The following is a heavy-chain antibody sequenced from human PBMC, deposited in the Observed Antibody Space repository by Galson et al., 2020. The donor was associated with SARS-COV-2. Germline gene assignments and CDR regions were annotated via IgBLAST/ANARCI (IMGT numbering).Heavy chain of an antibody. CDR2: IYSEGSST. J-gene: IGHJ6*02. CDR1: GFTFSSYW. V-gene: IGHV3-74*01. CDR3: ARGDFDGMDV. Sequence: ALHGESLKISCAASGFTFSSYWMHWVRQAPGKGLVWVSRIYSEGSSTSYADSVKGRFTISGDNAKNTLYLQMNSLRAEDTAVYYCARGDFDGMDVWGQGTTVIVSS.